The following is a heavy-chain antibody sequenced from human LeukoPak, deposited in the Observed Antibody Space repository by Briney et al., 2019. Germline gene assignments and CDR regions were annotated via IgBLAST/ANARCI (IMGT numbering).Heavy chain of an antibody. CDR1: GFTFDDYA. CDR2: ISWNSGSI. CDR3: AKDYGGKMYYFDY. Sequence: GGSLRLSCAASGFTFDDYAMHWVRQAPGKGLEWVSGISWNSGSIGYADSVKGRFTISRDNAKNSLYLQMNSLRAEDTALYYCAKDYGGKMYYFDYWGQGTLVTVSS. V-gene: IGHV3-9*01. D-gene: IGHD4-23*01. J-gene: IGHJ4*02.